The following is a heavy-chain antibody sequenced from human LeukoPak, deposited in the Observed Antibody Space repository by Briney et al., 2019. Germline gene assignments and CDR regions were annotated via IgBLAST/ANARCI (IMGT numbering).Heavy chain of an antibody. CDR2: IKQDGSEK. CDR3: ASDRDYYDSSGYLFDY. CDR1: GFTFSSYW. D-gene: IGHD3-22*01. V-gene: IGHV3-7*01. Sequence: GGSLRLSCAASGFTFSSYWMSWVRQAPGKGLEWVANIKQDGSEKYYVDSVKGGFTISRDNAKNTLYLQMHSLRAEATAVYYCASDRDYYDSSGYLFDYWDQGTLVTVSS. J-gene: IGHJ4*02.